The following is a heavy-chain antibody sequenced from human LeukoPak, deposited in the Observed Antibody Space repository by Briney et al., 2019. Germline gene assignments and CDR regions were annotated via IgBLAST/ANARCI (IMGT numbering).Heavy chain of an antibody. Sequence: PGGSLRLSCAASGFTFSNYWMSWVRQAPGKGLEWVAHIKPDGSETHYVDSVRGRFTLFRDDAKNSVYLQMNSLRVEDTAVYYCARDSGSGGPWGQGTPVTVSS. CDR1: GFTFSNYW. CDR3: ARDSGSGGP. CDR2: IKPDGSET. D-gene: IGHD6-19*01. J-gene: IGHJ5*02. V-gene: IGHV3-7*01.